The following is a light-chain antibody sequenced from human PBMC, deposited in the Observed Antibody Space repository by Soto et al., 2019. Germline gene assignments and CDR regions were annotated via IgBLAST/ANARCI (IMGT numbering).Light chain of an antibody. CDR1: QGISSS. Sequence: IQLTHSPTSISASIGDRVTXTCRASQGISSSLAWYQQKPGKAPNLLISAAHTLQSGVPSRLRGSGSGTDFTLTISSLQPEDFATDYCQQSYSTWTFGQGTQVE. J-gene: IGKJ1*01. V-gene: IGKV1-39*01. CDR2: AAH. CDR3: QQSYSTWT.